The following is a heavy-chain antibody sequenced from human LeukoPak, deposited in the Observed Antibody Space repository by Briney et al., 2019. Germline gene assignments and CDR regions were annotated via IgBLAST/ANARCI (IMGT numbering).Heavy chain of an antibody. V-gene: IGHV1-69*04. CDR3: ARIHCSGGSCYPYYFDY. J-gene: IGHJ4*02. Sequence: ASVKVSCKGSGGTFSSYAISWVRQAPGQGLEWMGRIIPIFGIANYAQKFQGRVTITADKSTSTAYMELSSLRSEDTAVYYCARIHCSGGSCYPYYFDYWGQGTLVTVSS. CDR1: GGTFSSYA. CDR2: IIPIFGIA. D-gene: IGHD2-15*01.